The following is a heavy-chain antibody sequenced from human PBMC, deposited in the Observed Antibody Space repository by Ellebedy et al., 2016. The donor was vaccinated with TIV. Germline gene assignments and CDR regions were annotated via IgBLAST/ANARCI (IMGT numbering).Heavy chain of an antibody. D-gene: IGHD1-20*01. CDR1: GGTFSSYA. CDR3: ASLTGDDY. Sequence: AASVKVSCKASGGTFSSYAINWVRQAPGQGLEWMGGIIPIFGTANYAQKFQGRVTITADKITSTAYMELSSLRSDDMAVYYCASLTGDDYWGQGTLVTVSS. CDR2: IIPIFGTA. J-gene: IGHJ4*02. V-gene: IGHV1-69*06.